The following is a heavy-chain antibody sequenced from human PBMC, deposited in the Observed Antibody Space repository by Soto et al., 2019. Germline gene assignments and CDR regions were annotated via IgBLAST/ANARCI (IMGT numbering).Heavy chain of an antibody. D-gene: IGHD3-10*01. CDR2: ISYDGSNK. Sequence: GGSLRLSCAASGFTFSSYAMHWVRQAPGKGLEWVAVISYDGSNKYYADSVKGRFTISRDNSKNTLYLQMNSLRAEDTAVYYCARVSVPRDYYYGMDVWGQGTTVTVYS. J-gene: IGHJ6*02. CDR3: ARVSVPRDYYYGMDV. V-gene: IGHV3-30-3*01. CDR1: GFTFSSYA.